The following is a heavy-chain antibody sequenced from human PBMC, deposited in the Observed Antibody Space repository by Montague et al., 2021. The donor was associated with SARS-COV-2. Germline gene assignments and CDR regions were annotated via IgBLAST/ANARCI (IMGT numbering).Heavy chain of an antibody. Sequence: SETLSLACTVSGDSISHSSYYWGWTRQPPGKGLEWIGSIYYSGSTYYNPSLKSRVTILVDTSKNQVSLKLNSVTAADTAVYYCARVRQWLVPFDYWGQGTLVTVSS. CDR3: ARVRQWLVPFDY. CDR1: GDSISHSSYY. D-gene: IGHD6-19*01. V-gene: IGHV4-39*07. CDR2: IYYSGST. J-gene: IGHJ4*02.